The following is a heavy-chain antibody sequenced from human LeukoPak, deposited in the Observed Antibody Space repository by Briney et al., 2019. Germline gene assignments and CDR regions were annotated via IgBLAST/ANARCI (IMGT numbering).Heavy chain of an antibody. CDR2: IRYDGTNK. CDR1: GFTFSSYE. V-gene: IGHV3-30*02. CDR3: ARGEDFDY. Sequence: GGSLRLSCAASGFTFSSYEMNWVRQAPGKGLEWVAFIRYDGTNKYYADYVKGRITISRDNSKNTLFLQMNSLRAEDTAVYYCARGEDFDYWGQGALVTVSS. J-gene: IGHJ4*02.